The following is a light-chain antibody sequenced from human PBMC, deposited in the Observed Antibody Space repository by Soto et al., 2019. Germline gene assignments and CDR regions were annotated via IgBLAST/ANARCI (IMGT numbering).Light chain of an antibody. CDR1: SSNIGAGYD. J-gene: IGLJ1*01. Sequence: QSVLTQPPSVSGAPGQRVTISCTGSSSNIGAGYDVHWYQQLRGTAPKLLIYGNNNRPSGVPDRFSGSKSGTSASLAITGLQAEDEADYYCQSYDSSLSGSDVFGTGTKLTVL. CDR2: GNN. CDR3: QSYDSSLSGSDV. V-gene: IGLV1-40*01.